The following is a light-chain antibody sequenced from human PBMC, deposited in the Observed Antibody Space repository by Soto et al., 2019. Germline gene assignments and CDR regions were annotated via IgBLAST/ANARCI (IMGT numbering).Light chain of an antibody. Sequence: EIQMTQSPSSLSAYVGDRVTITCRASQGISNYLAWYQQTPGKVPKLLIYAASTLQSGVPSRFSGSGSGTDFTLTISSLQPEDVATYYCQKYNSAPQTFGQGTKVDIK. J-gene: IGKJ1*01. V-gene: IGKV1-27*01. CDR2: AAS. CDR1: QGISNY. CDR3: QKYNSAPQT.